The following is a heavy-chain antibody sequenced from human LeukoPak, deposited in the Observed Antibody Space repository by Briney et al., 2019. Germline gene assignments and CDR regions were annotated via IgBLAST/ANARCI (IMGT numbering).Heavy chain of an antibody. CDR2: INPNSGGT. Sequence: AASVKVSCKASGYTFTGYYMHWVRQAPGHGLEWMGWINPNSGGTNYAQKFQGWVTMTRDTSISTAYMELSRLRSDDTAVYYCARGGSGSYYEDYWGQGTLVTVSS. CDR1: GYTFTGYY. V-gene: IGHV1-2*04. D-gene: IGHD1-26*01. J-gene: IGHJ4*02. CDR3: ARGGSGSYYEDY.